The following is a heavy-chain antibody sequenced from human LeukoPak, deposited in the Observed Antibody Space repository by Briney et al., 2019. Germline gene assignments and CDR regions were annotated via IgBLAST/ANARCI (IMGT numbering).Heavy chain of an antibody. CDR2: IYYSGST. J-gene: IGHJ6*03. V-gene: IGHV4-59*01. CDR3: ARVRCSGGSCPYYYYYYYMDV. Sequence: SETLSLTCTVSGGSISSYYWSWIRQPPGKGLEWIAYIYYSGSTNYNPSLKSRVSISMDTSKNQFSLKLTSVTAADTAVYYCARVRCSGGSCPYYYYYYYMDVWGKGTTVTVSS. D-gene: IGHD2-15*01. CDR1: GGSISSYY.